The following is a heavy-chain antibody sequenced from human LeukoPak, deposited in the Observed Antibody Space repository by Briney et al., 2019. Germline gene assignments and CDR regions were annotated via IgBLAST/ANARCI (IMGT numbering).Heavy chain of an antibody. J-gene: IGHJ4*02. CDR2: ISDEGSRQ. Sequence: PGVFLRLSCAASGFPFRSYAMHGVRQAPGKGLEWVTVISDEGSRQHYTDSEKGRFPISRENYKNTLDLQMDSLRAEDGAIYYCAKRFDYFYYRGQGTLVTVSS. CDR3: AKRFDYFYY. CDR1: GFPFRSYA. V-gene: IGHV3-30*07.